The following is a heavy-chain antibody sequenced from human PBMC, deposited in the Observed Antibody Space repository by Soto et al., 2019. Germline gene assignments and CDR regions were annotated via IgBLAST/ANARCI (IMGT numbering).Heavy chain of an antibody. CDR2: ISPYNGNT. D-gene: IGHD4-17*01. CDR3: ARAAIPYGDTTPYYFDY. V-gene: IGHV1-18*01. J-gene: IGHJ4*02. CDR1: GYTFTKYG. Sequence: ASVKVSCKASGYTFTKYGISWVRQAPGQGLEWMGWISPYNGNTNYAQKLQGRVTMTTDTSTSTAYMELRSLRSDDTAVYYCARAAIPYGDTTPYYFDYWGQGTLVTVSS.